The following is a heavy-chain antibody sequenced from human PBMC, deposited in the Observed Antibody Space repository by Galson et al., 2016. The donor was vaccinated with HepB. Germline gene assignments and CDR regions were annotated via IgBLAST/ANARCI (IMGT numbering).Heavy chain of an antibody. Sequence: SLRLSCAASGITLTTYWMFWVRQAPGNGLKWVATMKPDGSERYFADSVRGRFTVSRDDAKISLFLQMDSLRAEDTAVYYCTRNAGWAFDIWGQGTKVTVSS. V-gene: IGHV3-7*03. D-gene: IGHD2-15*01. CDR2: MKPDGSER. J-gene: IGHJ3*02. CDR3: TRNAGWAFDI. CDR1: GITLTTYW.